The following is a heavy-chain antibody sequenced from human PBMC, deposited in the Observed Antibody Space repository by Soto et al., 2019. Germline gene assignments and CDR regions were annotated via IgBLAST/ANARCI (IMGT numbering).Heavy chain of an antibody. J-gene: IGHJ4*02. CDR1: GCTFTKHA. D-gene: IGHD3-22*01. CDR3: SRTPGVITVIRDLDH. V-gene: IGHV3-23*01. CDR2: ISGSGSST. Sequence: LRLSCVASGCTFTKHALAWVRQAPGKGLEWVSVISGSGSSTYDSDSVKGRFTISRDNSNNTLYLQMNSLRAEDTAIYYCSRTPGVITVIRDLDHWGQGTPVTVSS.